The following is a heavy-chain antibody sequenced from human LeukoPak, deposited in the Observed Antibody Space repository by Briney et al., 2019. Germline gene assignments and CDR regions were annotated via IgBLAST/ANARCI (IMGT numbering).Heavy chain of an antibody. Sequence: PGGSLRLSCAASGFTFSSYATHWVRQAPGKGLEWVAVISYDGSNKYYADSVKGRFTISRDNARNSLFLQMNILTAEDTAIYYCVREGAYSTSSPAGYWGQGTLISVSS. D-gene: IGHD6-6*01. CDR3: VREGAYSTSSPAGY. CDR2: ISYDGSNK. V-gene: IGHV3-30*04. J-gene: IGHJ4*02. CDR1: GFTFSSYA.